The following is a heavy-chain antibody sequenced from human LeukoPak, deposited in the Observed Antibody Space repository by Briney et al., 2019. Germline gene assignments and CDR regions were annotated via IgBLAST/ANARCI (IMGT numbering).Heavy chain of an antibody. CDR2: IKSSTSYI. J-gene: IGHJ4*02. V-gene: IGHV3-21*01. CDR3: ARDLDGSATFDY. Sequence: GGSLRLSCAASGFTFSSYSMNWVRQARGKGLEWVSSIKSSTSYIYYADSVKGRFTISRDNAKNSLYLQMNSLRAEDTAVYYCARDLDGSATFDYWGQGTLVTVSS. D-gene: IGHD1-26*01. CDR1: GFTFSSYS.